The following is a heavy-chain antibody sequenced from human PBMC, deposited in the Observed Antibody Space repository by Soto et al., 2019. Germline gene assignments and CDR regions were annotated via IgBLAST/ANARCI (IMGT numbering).Heavy chain of an antibody. CDR1: GGSISPYL. J-gene: IGHJ4*02. D-gene: IGHD1-26*01. Sequence: SETLSLTCTVSGGSISPYLWSWVRQPPGKGLEWIGYIYYSGGTHYNPSLQSRVTISVDTSKNQFSLKLSSVTAADTAVYYCARLRNGGSYVPDYWGQGTLVTVSS. V-gene: IGHV4-59*01. CDR2: IYYSGGT. CDR3: ARLRNGGSYVPDY.